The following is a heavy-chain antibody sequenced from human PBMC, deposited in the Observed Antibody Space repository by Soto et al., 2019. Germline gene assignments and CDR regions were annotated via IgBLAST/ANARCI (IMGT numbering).Heavy chain of an antibody. CDR2: ISGSGGST. J-gene: IGHJ4*02. CDR1: GFTFSTYD. CDR3: ATGGPTEDIVVVPAAISPFDY. Sequence: GGSLRLSCAASGFTFSTYDMHWVSQATGKGLEWVSAISGSGGSTYYADSVKGRFTISRDNSKNTLYLQMNSLRAEDTAVYYCATGGPTEDIVVVPAAISPFDYWGQGTLDTVSS. D-gene: IGHD2-2*01. V-gene: IGHV3-23*01.